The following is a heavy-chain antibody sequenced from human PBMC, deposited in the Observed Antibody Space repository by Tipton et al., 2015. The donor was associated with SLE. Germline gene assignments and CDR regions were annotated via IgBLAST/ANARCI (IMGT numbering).Heavy chain of an antibody. CDR1: GGSISSGYY. J-gene: IGHJ5*02. D-gene: IGHD2-15*01. Sequence: TLSLTCTVSGGSISSGYYWNWIRQDPGKGLEWIGCIYYSGSTYYNPSLKSRVHISLDMSKNQFSLNLTSVTAADTAVYYCARDHSGNWFGPWGQGTLVTVSS. V-gene: IGHV4-31*03. CDR3: ARDHSGNWFGP. CDR2: IYYSGST.